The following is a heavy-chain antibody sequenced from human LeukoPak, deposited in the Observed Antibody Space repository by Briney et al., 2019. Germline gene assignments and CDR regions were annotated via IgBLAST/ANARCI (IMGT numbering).Heavy chain of an antibody. J-gene: IGHJ4*02. D-gene: IGHD3-3*01. CDR2: IFYSGST. CDR3: ARRGSGYPYYFDY. CDR1: GGSISSYY. Sequence: SETLSLTCTVSGGSISSYYWSWIRQPPGKGLEWIGYIFYSGSTNYNPSLKSRVTISVDTSKNHFSLNLSSVTAADTAAYYCARRGSGYPYYFDYWGQGTLVTVSS. V-gene: IGHV4-59*01.